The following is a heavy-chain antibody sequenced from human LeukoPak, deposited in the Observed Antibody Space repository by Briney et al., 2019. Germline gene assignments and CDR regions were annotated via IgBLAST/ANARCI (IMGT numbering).Heavy chain of an antibody. J-gene: IGHJ4*02. Sequence: SVKVSCKASGGTFSSYAISWVRQAPGQGLEWMGRIIPILGIANYAQKFQGRVTITADKSTSTAYMELSSLRSEDTAVYYCARRASSSHFDYWGQGTLVTVSS. V-gene: IGHV1-69*04. CDR1: GGTFSSYA. CDR2: IIPILGIA. CDR3: ARRASSSHFDY. D-gene: IGHD6-6*01.